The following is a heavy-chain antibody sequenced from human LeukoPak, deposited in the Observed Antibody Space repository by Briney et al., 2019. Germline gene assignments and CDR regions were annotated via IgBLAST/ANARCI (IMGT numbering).Heavy chain of an antibody. CDR3: VRHVARAFDI. J-gene: IGHJ3*02. V-gene: IGHV4-4*02. CDR2: INHSGST. CDR1: GGSISSSNW. Sequence: SETLSLTCAVSGGSISSSNWWSWVRQPSGKGLEWIGEINHSGSTKYNPSLKSRVTISIDTSKNQLSLKLSSVAAADTAVYSCVRHVARAFDIWGQGTKVTVSS.